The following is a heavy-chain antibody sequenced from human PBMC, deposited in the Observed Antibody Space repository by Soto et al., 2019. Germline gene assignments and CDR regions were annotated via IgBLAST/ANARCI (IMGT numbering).Heavy chain of an antibody. J-gene: IGHJ5*02. CDR3: ARVDGHTVGAQSGWFDP. V-gene: IGHV1-69*13. Sequence: ASVKVSCKASGGTFSSYAISWVRQAPGQGLEWMGGIIPIFGTANYAQKFQGRVTITADESTSTAYMELSSLRSEDTAVYYCARVDGHTVGAQSGWFDPWGQGTLVTVSS. CDR1: GGTFSSYA. D-gene: IGHD1-26*01. CDR2: IIPIFGTA.